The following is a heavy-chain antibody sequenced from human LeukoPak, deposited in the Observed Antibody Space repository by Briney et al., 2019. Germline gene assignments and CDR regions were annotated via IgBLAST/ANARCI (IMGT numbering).Heavy chain of an antibody. CDR3: AKVRRRLSLTLLHPYYFDY. V-gene: IGHV3-23*01. Sequence: GGSLRLSCAASGFTFSSYAMSWVRQAPGKGLEWVSAISGSGGSTYYADSVKGRFTISRDNSKNTLYLQMNSLRAEDTAVYYCAKVRRRLSLTLLHPYYFDYWGQGTLVTVSS. CDR2: ISGSGGST. J-gene: IGHJ4*02. CDR1: GFTFSSYA.